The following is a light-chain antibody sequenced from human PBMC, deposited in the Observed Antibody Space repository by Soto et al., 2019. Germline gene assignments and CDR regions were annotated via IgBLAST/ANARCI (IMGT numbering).Light chain of an antibody. Sequence: EVVLTQSPAPLSLSPGERATLSCRANQSVSANYLAWYQQKPGQAPRLLIYGASSRATAIPDRFSGSGSGTDFTITISRLEPEDFAVFYCHQYGSSPFTFGPGTKVDIK. CDR1: QSVSANY. CDR3: HQYGSSPFT. CDR2: GAS. J-gene: IGKJ3*01. V-gene: IGKV3-20*01.